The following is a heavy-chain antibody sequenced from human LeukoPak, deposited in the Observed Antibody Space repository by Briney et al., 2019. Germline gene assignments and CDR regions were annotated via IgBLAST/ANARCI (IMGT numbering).Heavy chain of an antibody. CDR1: GYTFTSYG. CDR3: ARDHGNGGGY. Sequence: ASVKVSCKASGYTFTSYGISWVRQAPGQGLEWMGWINPNSGGTNYAQKFQGRVTMTRDTSISTAYMELSRLRSDDTAVYYCARDHGNGGGYWGQGTLVTVSS. V-gene: IGHV1-2*02. J-gene: IGHJ4*02. D-gene: IGHD3-16*01. CDR2: INPNSGGT.